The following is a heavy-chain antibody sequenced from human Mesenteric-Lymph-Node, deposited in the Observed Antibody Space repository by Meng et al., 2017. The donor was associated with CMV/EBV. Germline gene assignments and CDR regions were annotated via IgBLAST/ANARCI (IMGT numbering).Heavy chain of an antibody. CDR1: GFSFTEYG. CDR3: AKDDPVVAN. D-gene: IGHD4-23*01. J-gene: IGHJ4*02. Sequence: GESLKISCAASGFSFTEYGMHWVRQTPDKRLEWVAFIRMDESDIFYGASVKGRFTISRDRSRKSLFLQMNSLRTDDTAVYYCAKDDPVVANWGQGTLVTVSS. V-gene: IGHV3-30*02. CDR2: IRMDESDI.